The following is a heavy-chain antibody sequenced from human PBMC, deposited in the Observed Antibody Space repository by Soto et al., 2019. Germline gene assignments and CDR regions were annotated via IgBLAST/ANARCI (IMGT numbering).Heavy chain of an antibody. CDR3: ARDFTGWPPDGVDS. D-gene: IGHD3-16*01. CDR2: INAGSGNT. Sequence: GASVKVSCKASGYTFTGFSLHWVRQAPGQRLEWMGWINAGSGNTKYSQKFQGRVTITRDTSASTAYMELGSLTSDDTAVYYCARDFTGWPPDGVDSWGQGTLVTVSS. V-gene: IGHV1-3*01. J-gene: IGHJ4*02. CDR1: GYTFTGFS.